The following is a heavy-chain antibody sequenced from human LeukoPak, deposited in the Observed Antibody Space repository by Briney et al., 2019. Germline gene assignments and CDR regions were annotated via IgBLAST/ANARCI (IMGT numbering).Heavy chain of an antibody. V-gene: IGHV4-39*01. J-gene: IGHJ5*02. CDR2: IYYSGST. CDR3: ARTPLSGAWFDP. D-gene: IGHD2-8*02. Sequence: TSETLSLTRTVSGGSISSSSYYWGWIRQPQGKGLEWIGSIYYSGSTYYDPSLKSRVTISVDTSKNQFSLKLSSVTAADTAVYYCARTPLSGAWFDPWGQGTLVTVSS. CDR1: GGSISSSSYY.